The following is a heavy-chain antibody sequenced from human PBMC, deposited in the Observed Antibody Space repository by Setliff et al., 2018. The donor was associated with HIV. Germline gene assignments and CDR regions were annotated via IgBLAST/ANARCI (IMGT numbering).Heavy chain of an antibody. J-gene: IGHJ4*02. CDR2: IDHTGSA. CDR3: VRGPRVSAAVVETPSAY. V-gene: IGHV4-34*01. Sequence: SETLSLTCAVSGGSFSAYYWTWIRQSPHKGLEWVGEIDHTGSAYHNPSLTSRVTISVDTSKNRFSLELSSVTAADTALYYCVRGPRVSAAVVETPSAYWGQGTRVTVSS. D-gene: IGHD6-19*01. CDR1: GGSFSAYY.